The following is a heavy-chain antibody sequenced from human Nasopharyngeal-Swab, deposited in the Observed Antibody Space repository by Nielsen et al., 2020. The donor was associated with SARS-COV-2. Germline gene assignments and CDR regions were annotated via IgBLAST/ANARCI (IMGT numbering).Heavy chain of an antibody. J-gene: IGHJ4*02. CDR3: ARVLDIVVVPAALARTPPDY. Sequence: GESLKISCAASGFTFSRYGMHWVRQAPGKGLEWVAVISYDGSNKYYADSVKGRFTISRDNSKNTLYLQMNSLRAEDTAVYYCARVLDIVVVPAALARTPPDYWGQGTLVTVSS. V-gene: IGHV3-30*03. CDR1: GFTFSRYG. CDR2: ISYDGSNK. D-gene: IGHD2-2*03.